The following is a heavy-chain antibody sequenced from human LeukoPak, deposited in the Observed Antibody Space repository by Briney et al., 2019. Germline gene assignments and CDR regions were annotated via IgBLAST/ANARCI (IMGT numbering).Heavy chain of an antibody. J-gene: IGHJ4*02. CDR2: ISGYNGNT. D-gene: IGHD1-26*01. CDR3: ARVGFSGSPAPFDY. CDR1: GYTFTSYG. Sequence: ASVKVSCKASGYTFTSYGLTWVRQAPEQGLEWMGWISGYNGNTNYAQNLQGRVTMTTDTSTSTAYMELRSLRFDDTAVYYCARVGFSGSPAPFDYWDQGTLLTVSS. V-gene: IGHV1-18*01.